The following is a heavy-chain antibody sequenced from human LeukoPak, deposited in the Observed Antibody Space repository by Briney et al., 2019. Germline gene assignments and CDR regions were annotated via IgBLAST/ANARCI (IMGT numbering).Heavy chain of an antibody. D-gene: IGHD1-14*01. CDR1: GFTFSSYW. CDR2: INSDGSRT. CDR3: ASREPAGI. J-gene: IGHJ4*02. V-gene: IGHV3-74*01. Sequence: GGSLRLSCAASGFTFSSYWMYWVRQAPGKGLMWVSHINSDGSRTNYADSVKGRFTVARDNAKMSLYLQMNSLTAEDTAVYYCASREPAGIWGQGTPVTVSS.